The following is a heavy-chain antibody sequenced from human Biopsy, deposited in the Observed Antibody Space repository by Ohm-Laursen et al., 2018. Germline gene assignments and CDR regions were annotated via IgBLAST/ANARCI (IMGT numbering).Heavy chain of an antibody. D-gene: IGHD1/OR15-1a*01. Sequence: SLRLSCAASGFSVADYAMHWVRQVPGKGLEWVSFIGWDGANTYYGGSVRSRFTISRDNDKNALYLQMNSLRLEDSGFYYCAKGSEQLQDAGGVDAWGQGTLVTVSS. CDR2: IGWDGANT. CDR3: AKGSEQLQDAGGVDA. J-gene: IGHJ5*02. V-gene: IGHV3-43D*04. CDR1: GFSVADYA.